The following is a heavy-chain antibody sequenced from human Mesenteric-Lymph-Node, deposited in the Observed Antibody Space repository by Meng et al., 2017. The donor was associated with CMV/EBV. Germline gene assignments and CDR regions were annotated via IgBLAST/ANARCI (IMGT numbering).Heavy chain of an antibody. J-gene: IGHJ4*02. V-gene: IGHV4-59*01. CDR1: GGSFSGYY. CDR3: ARGDYYFDY. CDR2: IYYSGST. Sequence: SETLSLTCAVYGGSFSGYYWSWIRQPPGKGLEWIGYIYYSGSTNYNPSLKSRVTISVDTSKNQFSLKLSSVTAADTAVYYCARGDYYFDYWGQGTLVTVSS.